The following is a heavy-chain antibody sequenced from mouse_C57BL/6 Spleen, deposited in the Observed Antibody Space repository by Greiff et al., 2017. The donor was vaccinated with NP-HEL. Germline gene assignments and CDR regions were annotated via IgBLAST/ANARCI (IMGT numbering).Heavy chain of an antibody. J-gene: IGHJ1*03. CDR2: IDPETGGT. V-gene: IGHV1-15*01. CDR3: TWITTVVAHWYFDV. CDR1: GYTFTDYE. Sequence: VQLQESGAELVRPGASVTLSCKASGYTFTDYEMHWVKQTPVHGLEWIGAIDPETGGTAYNQKFKGKAILTADKSSSTAYMELRSLTSEDSAVYYCTWITTVVAHWYFDVWGTGTTVTVSS. D-gene: IGHD1-1*01.